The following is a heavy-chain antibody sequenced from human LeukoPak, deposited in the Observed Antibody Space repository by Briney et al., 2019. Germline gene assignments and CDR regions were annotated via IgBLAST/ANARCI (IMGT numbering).Heavy chain of an antibody. CDR1: RFTFSTYW. V-gene: IGHV3-20*04. CDR3: ARDHLLDWYYYYMDV. J-gene: IGHJ6*03. CDR2: INWNGGST. Sequence: GGSLRLSCAASRFTFSTYWMHWVRQAPGKGLEWVSGINWNGGSTGYADSVKGRFTISRDNAKNSLYLQMNSLRAEDTALYYCARDHLLDWYYYYMDVWGKGTTVTVSS. D-gene: IGHD3/OR15-3a*01.